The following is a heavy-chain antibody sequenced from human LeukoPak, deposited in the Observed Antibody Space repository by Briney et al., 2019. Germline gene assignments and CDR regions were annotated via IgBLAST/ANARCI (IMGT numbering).Heavy chain of an antibody. J-gene: IGHJ4*02. CDR1: GFTFDDYA. CDR3: ARAVGSITGFDY. V-gene: IGHV3-9*01. Sequence: GRSLRLSCAASGFTFDDYAMYWVRQAPGKGLEWVSGISWNSVAIGYADSVKGRFTISRDNAKKSLYLQMNNLTNEDTALYYCARAVGSITGFDYWGQGTLVTVSS. CDR2: ISWNSVAI. D-gene: IGHD2-8*02.